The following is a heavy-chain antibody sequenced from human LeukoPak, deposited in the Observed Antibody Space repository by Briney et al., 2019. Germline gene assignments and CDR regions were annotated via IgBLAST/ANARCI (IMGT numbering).Heavy chain of an antibody. CDR3: AREPSESFIDY. CDR1: GYTFGNYG. Sequence: ASVKVSCKAAGYTFGNYGIKWVRQAPGQGLEWMGWISPYNDNTKYAQILQGRVTMTTDTSTSTAYMELRSLRSDDTAVYYCAREPSESFIDYWGQGTLVTVSS. V-gene: IGHV1-18*01. CDR2: ISPYNDNT. D-gene: IGHD1-26*01. J-gene: IGHJ4*02.